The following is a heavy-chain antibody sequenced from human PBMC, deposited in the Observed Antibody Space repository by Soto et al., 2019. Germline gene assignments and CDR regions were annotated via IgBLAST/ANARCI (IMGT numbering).Heavy chain of an antibody. D-gene: IGHD3-22*01. V-gene: IGHV1-69*02. CDR2: IIPILGIA. CDR1: GGTFSSYT. CDR3: ATAIYYYDSSGYLDY. Sequence: SVKVSCKASGGTFSSYTISWVRQAPGQGLEWMGRIIPILGIANYAQKFQGRVTITADKSTSTAYMELSSLRSEDTAVYYCATAIYYYDSSGYLDYWGQGTLVTVSS. J-gene: IGHJ4*02.